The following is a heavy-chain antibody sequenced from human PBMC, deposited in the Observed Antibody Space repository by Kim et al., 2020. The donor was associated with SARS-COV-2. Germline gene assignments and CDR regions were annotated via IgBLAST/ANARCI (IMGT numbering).Heavy chain of an antibody. J-gene: IGHJ4*02. D-gene: IGHD6-13*01. Sequence: TYYADSVKGRFTISRENSKNTLYLQMNSLRAEDTAVYYCAKVSSLAAAGDWGQGTLVTVSS. V-gene: IGHV3-23*01. CDR2: T. CDR3: AKVSSLAAAGD.